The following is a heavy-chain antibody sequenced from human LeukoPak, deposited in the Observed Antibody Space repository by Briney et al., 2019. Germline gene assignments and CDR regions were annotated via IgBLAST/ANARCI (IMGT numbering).Heavy chain of an antibody. J-gene: IGHJ4*02. Sequence: PGRSLRLSCAASGFTFDDYAMHWVRHAPGKGLEWVSGISWNSGSIGYADSVKGRFTISRDNAKNSLYLQMNSLRAEDTAFYYCAKNYDILTGYYTSPFDYWGQGTLVTVSS. CDR3: AKNYDILTGYYTSPFDY. CDR1: GFTFDDYA. CDR2: ISWNSGSI. V-gene: IGHV3-9*01. D-gene: IGHD3-9*01.